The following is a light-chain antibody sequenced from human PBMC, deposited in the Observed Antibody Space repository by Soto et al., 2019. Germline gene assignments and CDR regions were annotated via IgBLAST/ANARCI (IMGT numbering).Light chain of an antibody. Sequence: EIVLTQSPGTLSVSPGERATLSCRASQSVSSSYLAWYQQKPGQAPRLLIYGASSRATGIPDRFSGSGSGTDFTPPISRLEPEDFAVYYCQHYGSSLWTFGQGTKVEIK. V-gene: IGKV3-20*01. CDR2: GAS. J-gene: IGKJ1*01. CDR3: QHYGSSLWT. CDR1: QSVSSSY.